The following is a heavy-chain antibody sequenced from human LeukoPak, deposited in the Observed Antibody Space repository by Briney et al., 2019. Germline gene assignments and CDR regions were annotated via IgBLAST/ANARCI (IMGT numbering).Heavy chain of an antibody. Sequence: GGSLRLSCAASGFTFSDYYMSWSRQAPGKALEWVSYISTGSSSTKYADSVRGRFTISRDNAKNSLYLQMNSLRAEDTAVYYCARDFIHRSGEAGYWGQGTLVTVSS. J-gene: IGHJ4*02. D-gene: IGHD3-22*01. V-gene: IGHV3-11*05. CDR2: ISTGSSST. CDR3: ARDFIHRSGEAGY. CDR1: GFTFSDYY.